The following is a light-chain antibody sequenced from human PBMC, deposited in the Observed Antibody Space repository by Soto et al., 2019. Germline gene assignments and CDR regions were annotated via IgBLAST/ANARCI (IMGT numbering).Light chain of an antibody. J-gene: IGKJ2*01. CDR3: HQSYSTPT. CDR1: QSISSY. V-gene: IGKV1-39*01. Sequence: DIQMTQSPSSLSASVGDRVTITCRASQSISSYLNWYQQKPGKAPKLLIYAASSLQSGVPSRFSGSGSGTDFTLTISSLQPDAFATYYCHQSYSTPTFGQGTKLEIK. CDR2: AAS.